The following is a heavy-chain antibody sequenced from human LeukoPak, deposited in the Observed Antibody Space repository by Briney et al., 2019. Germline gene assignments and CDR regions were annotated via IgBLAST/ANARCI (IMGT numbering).Heavy chain of an antibody. V-gene: IGHV4-30-4*01. CDR3: TRVTLGGYSGYDPVLPGRARKSYFDY. J-gene: IGHJ4*02. CDR2: IYYSGST. D-gene: IGHD5-12*01. Sequence: SWVRQAPGKGLEWIGYIYYSGSTYYNPSLKSRVTISVDTSKNQCSLTLSSVTAANTAVYYWTRVTLGGYSGYDPVLPGRARKSYFDYWGQGTLVTVSS.